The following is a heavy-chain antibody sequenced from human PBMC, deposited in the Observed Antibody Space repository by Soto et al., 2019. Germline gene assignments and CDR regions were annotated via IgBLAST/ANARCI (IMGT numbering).Heavy chain of an antibody. CDR2: ISAYNGNT. J-gene: IGHJ4*02. V-gene: IGHV1-18*01. D-gene: IGHD1-26*01. Sequence: QVQLVQSGAEVKKPGASVKVSCKASGYTFTSYGISWVRQAPGQGLEWMGWISAYNGNTNYAQKLQGRVTMTTDTPTRRAYLGLRNLRSQERAVYYCARGVGWEPLDSWGQGTLVTVSS. CDR1: GYTFTSYG. CDR3: ARGVGWEPLDS.